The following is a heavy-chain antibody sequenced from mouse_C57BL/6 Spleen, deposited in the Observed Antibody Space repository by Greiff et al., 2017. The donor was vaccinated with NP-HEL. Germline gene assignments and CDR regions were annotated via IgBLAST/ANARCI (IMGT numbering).Heavy chain of an antibody. CDR2: IDPEDGDT. CDR3: TTWGYYSSQWTGNFDV. D-gene: IGHD1-1*01. CDR1: GFNIKDYY. Sequence: EVQLQQSGAELVRPGASVKLSCTASGFNIKDYYMHWVKQRPEQGLEWIGRIDPEDGDTEYAPKFQGKATMTADTSSNTAYLQLSSLTSEDTAVYYCTTWGYYSSQWTGNFDVWGTGTTVTVSS. V-gene: IGHV14-1*01. J-gene: IGHJ1*03.